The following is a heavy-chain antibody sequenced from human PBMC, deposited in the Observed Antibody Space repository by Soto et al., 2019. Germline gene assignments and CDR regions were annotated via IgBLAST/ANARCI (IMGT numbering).Heavy chain of an antibody. CDR1: GSTFSIYT. V-gene: IGHV3-23*01. D-gene: IGHD2-21*02. Sequence: LRLSCAASGSTFSIYTLNWVRRAPGKGLEWVATSSDRRTGNTHYSDSVRGRFTLSRDYSRNILFLQMDSLRADDTALYYCTTWRTAQFDYWGRGTQVTVSS. J-gene: IGHJ4*02. CDR3: TTWRTAQFDY. CDR2: SSDRRTGNT.